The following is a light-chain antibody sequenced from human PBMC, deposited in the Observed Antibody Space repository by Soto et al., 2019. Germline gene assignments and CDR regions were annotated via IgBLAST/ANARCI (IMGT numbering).Light chain of an antibody. V-gene: IGKV3D-7*01. J-gene: IGKJ1*01. CDR1: QSVSSSY. Sequence: PGERVTLSCRASQSVSSSYLTWYQQKPGQAPRLLIYGASTRATGIPARFSGSGSGTEFTLTISSLQTDDFATYYCQHYNSYSEAFGQGTKGDIK. CDR3: QHYNSYSEA. CDR2: GAS.